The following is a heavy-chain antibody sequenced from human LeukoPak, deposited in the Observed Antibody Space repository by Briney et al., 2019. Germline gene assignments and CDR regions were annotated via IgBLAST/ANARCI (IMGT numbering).Heavy chain of an antibody. V-gene: IGHV3-21*04. CDR3: ARHTMDV. Sequence: GGSLRLSCAASGFTFSSYSMNWVRQAPGKGLEWVSSISSSSSYIYYADSVKGRFTISRDDSKNTAYLQMNSLRTEDTAVYYCARHTMDVWGQGTTVTVSS. CDR1: GFTFSSYS. J-gene: IGHJ6*01. CDR2: ISSSSSYI.